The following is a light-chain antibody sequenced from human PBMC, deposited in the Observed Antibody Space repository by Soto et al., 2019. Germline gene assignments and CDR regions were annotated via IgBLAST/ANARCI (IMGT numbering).Light chain of an antibody. J-gene: IGLJ3*02. V-gene: IGLV2-14*01. CDR3: SSYTSSSTVWV. CDR2: EVS. Sequence: QSALTQPASVSGSPGQSITISCTGTSSDVGGYNYVSWYQQHPGKAPKLMIYEVSNRPSGVSNRFSGSKSGNTASLTISGLQAEDEADYYCSSYTSSSTVWVFGGGTKLNVL. CDR1: SSDVGGYNY.